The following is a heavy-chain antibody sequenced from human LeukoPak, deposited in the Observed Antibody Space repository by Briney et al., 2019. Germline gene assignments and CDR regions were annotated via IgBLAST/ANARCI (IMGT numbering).Heavy chain of an antibody. D-gene: IGHD3-16*02. CDR1: GFTFSNYR. CDR3: ARGTAGYHSSYFDY. J-gene: IGHJ4*02. Sequence: GGSLRLSCAASGFTFSNYRMHWVRQAPGKGLVWVSRISSDESSTTYADSVKGRFTISRDNAENTLYLQMNSLRAEDTAVYYCARGTAGYHSSYFDYWGQGTLVTVSS. CDR2: ISSDESST. V-gene: IGHV3-74*01.